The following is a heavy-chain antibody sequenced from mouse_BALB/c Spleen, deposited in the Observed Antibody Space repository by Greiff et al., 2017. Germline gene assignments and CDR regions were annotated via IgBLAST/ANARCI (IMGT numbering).Heavy chain of an antibody. CDR2: ISSGSSTI. CDR3: VRGPYDGYYGAMDY. D-gene: IGHD2-3*01. CDR1: GFTFSSFG. V-gene: IGHV5-17*02. J-gene: IGHJ4*01. Sequence: EVKLVESGGGLVQPGGSRKLSCAASGFTFSSFGMHWVRQAPEKGLEWVAYISSGSSTIYYADTVKGRFTISRDNPKNTLFLQMTSLRSEDTAMYYCVRGPYDGYYGAMDYWGQGTSVTVSS.